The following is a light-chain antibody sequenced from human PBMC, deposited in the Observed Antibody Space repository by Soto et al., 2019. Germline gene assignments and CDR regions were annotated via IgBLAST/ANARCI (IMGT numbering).Light chain of an antibody. CDR2: AAS. J-gene: IGKJ4*01. Sequence: DVQMTQSPSSLSASVGDRVTITRRASQDINTWLAWYQQKAEKAPKSLIYAASSLQTGVPSRFSGSQSGTDFTLTISSLQPEDSATYYCQQYNIYPLTFGGGTKVEIK. CDR3: QQYNIYPLT. V-gene: IGKV1D-16*01. CDR1: QDINTW.